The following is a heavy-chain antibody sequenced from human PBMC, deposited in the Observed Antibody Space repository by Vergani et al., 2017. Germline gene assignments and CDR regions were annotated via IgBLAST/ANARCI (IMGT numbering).Heavy chain of an antibody. V-gene: IGHV2-5*04. CDR2: IYWNDDQ. Sequence: QITLKESGPTLVKPTQTLTLTCTFSGFSLNTRGGSVAWIRQPPGKALEWLALIYWNDDQHYSPSLNNSVTITKDTSKNQVVLTMTNMDYVDTGTYYCVYRKTECGTTGCFYPFYYYYYMDVWGKGTTVTVSS. CDR1: GFSLNTRGGS. D-gene: IGHD1-7*01. J-gene: IGHJ6*03. CDR3: VYRKTECGTTGCFYPFYYYYYMDV.